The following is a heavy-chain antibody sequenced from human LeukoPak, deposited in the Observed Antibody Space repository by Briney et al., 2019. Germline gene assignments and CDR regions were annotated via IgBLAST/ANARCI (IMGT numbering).Heavy chain of an antibody. V-gene: IGHV4-38-2*02. CDR1: GYSISSGYY. J-gene: IGHJ6*02. D-gene: IGHD3-16*01. Sequence: SETLSLTCTVSGYSISSGYYWGWIRQPPGKGLEWIGYIYYSGSTYYNPSLKSRVTISVDTSKNQFSLKLSSVTAADTAVYYCARDGGPSKAEYYYYYYGMDVWGQGTTVTVSS. CDR3: ARDGGPSKAEYYYYYYGMDV. CDR2: IYYSGST.